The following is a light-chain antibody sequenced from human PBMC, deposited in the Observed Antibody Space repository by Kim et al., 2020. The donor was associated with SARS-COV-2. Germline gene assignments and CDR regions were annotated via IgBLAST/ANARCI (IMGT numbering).Light chain of an antibody. Sequence: QSALTQPASVSGSPGQSITISCTGTSTNVGGYNYVSWYQQHPGKAPKLMIYDVDTRPSGVSDRFSGSKSGNTAFLTISGLQTEDEADYYCSSYTTTTTRVFGGGTQLTVL. CDR1: STNVGGYNY. CDR2: DVD. J-gene: IGLJ3*02. CDR3: SSYTTTTTRV. V-gene: IGLV2-14*03.